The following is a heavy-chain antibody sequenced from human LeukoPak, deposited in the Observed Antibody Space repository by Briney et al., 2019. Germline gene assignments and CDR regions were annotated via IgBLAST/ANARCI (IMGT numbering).Heavy chain of an antibody. Sequence: QSGGSLRLSCAASGFTFNAYDMHWVRQAPGKGLEWVAVISQVGSKKYYAESVKGRFTIARDKSRSTLYLQMDSLKVDDTAIYYCAKDGGGNSALDYWGQGTLVTVSS. CDR1: GFTFNAYD. D-gene: IGHD3-16*01. V-gene: IGHV3-30*18. CDR3: AKDGGGNSALDY. CDR2: ISQVGSKK. J-gene: IGHJ4*02.